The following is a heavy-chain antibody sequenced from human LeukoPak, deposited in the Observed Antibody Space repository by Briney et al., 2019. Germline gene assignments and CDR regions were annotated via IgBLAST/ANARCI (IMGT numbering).Heavy chain of an antibody. V-gene: IGHV3-30*02. CDR2: IQYDGNNK. CDR3: AKIDNTGYYYDN. Sequence: GGSLRLSCTASEITFSNYGMHRVRQAPGKGLEWVAFIQYDGNNKYYADSVKGRFTISRDNSKNTLYLQMNSLRGDDTAVYYCAKIDNTGYYYDNWGQGTLVTVSS. J-gene: IGHJ4*02. CDR1: EITFSNYG. D-gene: IGHD3-22*01.